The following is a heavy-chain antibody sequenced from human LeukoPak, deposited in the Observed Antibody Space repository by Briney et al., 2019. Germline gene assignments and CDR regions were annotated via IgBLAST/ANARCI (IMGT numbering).Heavy chain of an antibody. J-gene: IGHJ5*02. CDR1: RFIFDQYS. CDR2: ISWKSGSI. V-gene: IGHV3-9*01. Sequence: GRSLRLPCAVSRFIFDQYSMQWVPHAAGKGGDGVSGISWKSGSIVYADSAKGRFTIHRHNFKNTLYLQMDSLSGEDTAVFSSSKLPDGGCYHVWFEPSGQGTLVTVSS. D-gene: IGHD2-21*02. CDR3: SKLPDGGCYHVWFEP.